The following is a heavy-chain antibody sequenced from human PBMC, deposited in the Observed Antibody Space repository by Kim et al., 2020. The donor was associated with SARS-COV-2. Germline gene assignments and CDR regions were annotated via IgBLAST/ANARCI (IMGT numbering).Heavy chain of an antibody. J-gene: IGHJ4*02. CDR3: ARDTLPGRVDY. D-gene: IGHD2-15*01. Sequence: KYYAETVKGRFTIAGDNAKNSLSLKMNSLRAEDTAVYYCARDTLPGRVDYWGQGTLVTVSS. V-gene: IGHV3-21*01. CDR2: K.